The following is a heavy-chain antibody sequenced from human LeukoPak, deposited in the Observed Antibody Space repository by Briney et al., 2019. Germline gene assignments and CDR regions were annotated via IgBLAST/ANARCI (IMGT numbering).Heavy chain of an antibody. D-gene: IGHD6-19*01. CDR1: GFTFSSFG. V-gene: IGHV3-30*02. Sequence: PGGSLRLSCEASGFTFSSFGMHWVRQAPGKGLEWVALIRYDGSNELYVDSVRGRFTLSGDNSKNTLYLQMNSLRPDDTAIYYCAKDRPEFTSGWFLGGFDYWGQGALVTVSS. CDR3: AKDRPEFTSGWFLGGFDY. CDR2: IRYDGSNE. J-gene: IGHJ4*02.